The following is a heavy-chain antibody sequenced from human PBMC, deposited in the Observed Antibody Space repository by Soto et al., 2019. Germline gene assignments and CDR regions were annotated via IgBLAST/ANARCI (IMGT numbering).Heavy chain of an antibody. J-gene: IGHJ4*02. CDR2: ITYDGSFQ. Sequence: VGSLRLSCQASGFNFDNCGMHWVRQAPGKGLEWAAVITYDGSFQYYADSVKGRFTISRDNSKNTLFLHLNTLKPEDTAVYHCAKDRVGGTFYTPLGFWGQGTLVTVSS. D-gene: IGHD1-7*01. CDR1: GFNFDNCG. CDR3: AKDRVGGTFYTPLGF. V-gene: IGHV3-30*18.